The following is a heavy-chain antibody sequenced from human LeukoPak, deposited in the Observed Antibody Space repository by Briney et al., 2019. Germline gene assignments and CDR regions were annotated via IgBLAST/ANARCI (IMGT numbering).Heavy chain of an antibody. CDR1: GFTFTSYT. CDR2: ISGSSSSI. V-gene: IGHV3-21*01. CDR3: ARDGYGDYYFDY. J-gene: IGHJ4*02. Sequence: TGGSLRLSCAASGFTFTSYTMNWVRQAPGKGLEWVSSISGSSSSIYYADSVKGRFTISRDNAKNSLYLQMYSLSAEDTAVYYCARDGYGDYYFDYWGQGTLVTVSS. D-gene: IGHD4-17*01.